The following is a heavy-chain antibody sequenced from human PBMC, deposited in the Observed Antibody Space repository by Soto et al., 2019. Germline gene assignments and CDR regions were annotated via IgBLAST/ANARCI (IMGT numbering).Heavy chain of an antibody. CDR2: IIPMFGTT. V-gene: IGHV1-69*12. Sequence: QVQLLQSGAEVKKPGSSVKVSCMTSAGTFSSYATSWVRQAPGQGLEWMGGIIPMFGTTNYSQNFQGRVTLTADESTRIAYMELHRLRSEDTAVYYGARTRIDAAYNHYYYYGMDSWGLGTTVTVSS. J-gene: IGHJ6*02. CDR1: AGTFSSYA. D-gene: IGHD6-13*01. CDR3: ARTRIDAAYNHYYYYGMDS.